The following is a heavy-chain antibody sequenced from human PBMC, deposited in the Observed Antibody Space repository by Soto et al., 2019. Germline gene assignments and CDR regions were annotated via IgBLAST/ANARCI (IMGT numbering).Heavy chain of an antibody. Sequence: GGSLRLSCAASGFTFSNYGMHWVRQAPGKGLEWVAVIWYDGSNKYYADSVKGRFAISRDNSKNTLFLQMNSLRAEDTAVYYCARGNWGNSYGMDVWGQGTTVTVSS. CDR3: ARGNWGNSYGMDV. CDR1: GFTFSNYG. J-gene: IGHJ6*02. D-gene: IGHD7-27*01. V-gene: IGHV3-33*01. CDR2: IWYDGSNK.